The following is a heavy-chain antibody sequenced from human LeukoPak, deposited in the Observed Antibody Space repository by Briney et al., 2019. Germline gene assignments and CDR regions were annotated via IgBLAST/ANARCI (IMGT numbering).Heavy chain of an antibody. CDR1: GGTFSSYA. V-gene: IGHV1-69*04. J-gene: IGHJ4*02. D-gene: IGHD3-3*01. Sequence: GASVKVSCKASGGTFSSYAISWVRQAPGQGLEWMGRIIPILGIANYAQKFQGRVTITADKSTSTAYMELSSLRSEDTAVYYCARDRITIFGVVIVPLDYWGQGTLVTVSS. CDR3: ARDRITIFGVVIVPLDY. CDR2: IIPILGIA.